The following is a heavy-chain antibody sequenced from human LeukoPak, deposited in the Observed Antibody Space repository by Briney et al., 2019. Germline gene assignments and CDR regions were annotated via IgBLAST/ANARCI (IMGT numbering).Heavy chain of an antibody. J-gene: IGHJ4*02. D-gene: IGHD1-7*01. Sequence: PSETLSLTCTVSGDSISSSHYYWGWIRQPPGKGLEWIGSISYSESPHYNPSLKGRVTLSVDTSKNQFSLKLSSVTAADTAVYYCARRWNYGSEYYFDYWGQGTLVTVSS. CDR3: ARRWNYGSEYYFDY. CDR2: ISYSESP. V-gene: IGHV4-39*07. CDR1: GDSISSSHYY.